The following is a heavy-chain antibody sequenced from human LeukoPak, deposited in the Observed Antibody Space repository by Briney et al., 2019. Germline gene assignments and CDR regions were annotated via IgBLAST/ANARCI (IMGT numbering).Heavy chain of an antibody. Sequence: SETLSLTCTVSGYSISSGYYWGWIRQPPGKGLEWIGSIYHSGSTYYNPSLKSRVTISVDTSKNQFSLKLSSVTAADTAVYYCARVRYYGSGSYLYWGQGTLVTVSS. CDR1: GYSISSGYY. CDR3: ARVRYYGSGSYLY. V-gene: IGHV4-38-2*02. CDR2: IYHSGST. D-gene: IGHD3-10*01. J-gene: IGHJ4*02.